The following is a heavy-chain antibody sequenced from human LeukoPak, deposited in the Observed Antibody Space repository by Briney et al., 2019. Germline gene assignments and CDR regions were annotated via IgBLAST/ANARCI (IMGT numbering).Heavy chain of an antibody. V-gene: IGHV4-59*01. Sequence: SETLSPTCAVYGGSFSGYYWSWIRQPPGKGLEWIGYIYYSGSTNYNPSLKSRVTISVDTSKNQFSLKLSSVTAADTAVYYCARASPYYYYGMDVWGQGTTVTVSS. J-gene: IGHJ6*02. CDR3: ARASPYYYYGMDV. CDR1: GGSFSGYY. CDR2: IYYSGST.